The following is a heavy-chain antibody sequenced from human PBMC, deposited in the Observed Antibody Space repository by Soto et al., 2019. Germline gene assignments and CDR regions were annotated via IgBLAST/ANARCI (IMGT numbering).Heavy chain of an antibody. CDR3: ASDYGGTTAYYYYGMDV. V-gene: IGHV4-39*01. J-gene: IGHJ6*02. Sequence: PSETLSLTCTVSGGSISSSSYYWGWIRQPPGKGLEWIGSIYYSGSTYYNPSLKSRVTISVDTTKNQFSLKLSSVTAADTAVHYCASDYGGTTAYYYYGMDVWGQGTTVTVSS. CDR1: GGSISSSSYY. D-gene: IGHD4-17*01. CDR2: IYYSGST.